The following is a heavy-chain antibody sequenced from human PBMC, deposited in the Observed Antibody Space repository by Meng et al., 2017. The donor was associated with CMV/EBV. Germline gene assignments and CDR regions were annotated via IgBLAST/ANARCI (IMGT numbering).Heavy chain of an antibody. Sequence: GESLKISCAASGFTFSNAWMSWVRQAPGKGLEWVGRIKSKTDGGTTDYAAPVKGRFTISRDGSKNTLYLQMNSLKTEDTAVYYCTTDTVTTVTTSPMWYYYYYYGMDVWGQGTTVTVSS. J-gene: IGHJ6*02. CDR1: GFTFSNAW. D-gene: IGHD4-11*01. CDR3: TTDTVTTVTTSPMWYYYYYYGMDV. V-gene: IGHV3-15*01. CDR2: IKSKTDGGTT.